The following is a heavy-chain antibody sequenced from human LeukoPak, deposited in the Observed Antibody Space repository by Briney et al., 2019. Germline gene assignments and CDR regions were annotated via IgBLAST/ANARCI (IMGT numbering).Heavy chain of an antibody. CDR1: GGTFSSYA. Sequence: SVKVSCKASGGTFSSYAISWVRQAPGQGLEWMGRIIPILGIANYAQKFQGRVTITADKSTSTAYMELSSLRSEDTAVYYYARDPLWFGKYNWFDPWGQGTLVTVSS. CDR2: IIPILGIA. CDR3: ARDPLWFGKYNWFDP. J-gene: IGHJ5*02. V-gene: IGHV1-69*04. D-gene: IGHD3-10*01.